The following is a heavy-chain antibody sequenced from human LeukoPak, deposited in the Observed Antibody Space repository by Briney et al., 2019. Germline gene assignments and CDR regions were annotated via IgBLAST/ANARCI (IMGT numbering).Heavy chain of an antibody. J-gene: IGHJ4*02. CDR2: IYGGGST. V-gene: IGHV3-53*01. CDR1: GFTVSSNY. Sequence: GGSLRLSCAASGFTVSSNYMSWVRQAPGKGLEWVSVIYGGGSTYYADSVKGRFTITRDNSKNTLYLQMNSLRAEDTAVYYCARNSGYYDILTGYQPPYYFDYWGQRTLVTVSS. D-gene: IGHD3-9*01. CDR3: ARNSGYYDILTGYQPPYYFDY.